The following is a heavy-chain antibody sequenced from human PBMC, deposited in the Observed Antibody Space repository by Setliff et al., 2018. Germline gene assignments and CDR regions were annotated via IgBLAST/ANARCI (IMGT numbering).Heavy chain of an antibody. D-gene: IGHD1-26*01. CDR3: AREVGTSTSSDAFDV. CDR1: GDSISSGDYF. J-gene: IGHJ3*01. V-gene: IGHV4-30-4*08. CDR2: IYHSGSA. Sequence: SETLSLTCTVSGDSISSGDYFWSWIRQPPGQGLEWIAYIYHSGSASYNPSLKRRVTMSVDTSKNQFSLHPTSVTAADTAVSYCAREVGTSTSSDAFDVWGPEMMVNVSS.